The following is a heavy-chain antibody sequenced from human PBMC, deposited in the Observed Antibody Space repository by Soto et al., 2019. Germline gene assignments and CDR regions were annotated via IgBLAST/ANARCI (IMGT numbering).Heavy chain of an antibody. V-gene: IGHV4-4*02. Sequence: QVQLQESGPGLVKPSGTLSLTCAVSGGSISSSDWWNWDRRPPGKGLEWIGEVYRSGSTDYNPSLKSRVIISVDKSKSQISLKLNSVTAADTAVYYCARGNYGDRLLHWGQGTLVTVSS. CDR1: GGSISSSDW. CDR3: ARGNYGDRLLH. CDR2: VYRSGST. J-gene: IGHJ1*01. D-gene: IGHD4-17*01.